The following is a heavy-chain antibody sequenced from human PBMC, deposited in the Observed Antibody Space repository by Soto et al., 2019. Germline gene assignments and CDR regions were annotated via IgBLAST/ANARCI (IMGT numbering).Heavy chain of an antibody. Sequence: QVQLVQSGAEVKKPGSSVKVSCKASGGTFSSYTISWVRQAPGQGLEWMGRIIPILGIANYAQKFQGRVTITADKSTSTADMELSSLRSEDTAVYYCARDLTHYGDYEIRWFDPWGQGTLVTVSS. V-gene: IGHV1-69*08. CDR1: GGTFSSYT. CDR2: IIPILGIA. D-gene: IGHD4-17*01. CDR3: ARDLTHYGDYEIRWFDP. J-gene: IGHJ5*02.